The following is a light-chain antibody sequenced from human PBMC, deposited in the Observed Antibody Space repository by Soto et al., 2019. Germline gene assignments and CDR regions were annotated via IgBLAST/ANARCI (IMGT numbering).Light chain of an antibody. CDR2: DAS. CDR3: QQYYSYPIT. Sequence: DIQMTQSPSSLSASVGDRVTITCRASQGIKSYLAWFQQKPGKAPKSLIYDASTLQSGVPLKFSGSGSGTEFTLIITSLQPEDFATYYCQQYYSYPITFGQGTRLEIK. J-gene: IGKJ5*01. CDR1: QGIKSY. V-gene: IGKV1-16*02.